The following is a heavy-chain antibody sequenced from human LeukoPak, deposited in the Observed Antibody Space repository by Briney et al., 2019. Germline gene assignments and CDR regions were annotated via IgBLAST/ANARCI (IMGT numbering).Heavy chain of an antibody. Sequence: ASVKVSCKASGYTFTCYYMHWVRQAPGQGLEWMGWINPNSGGTNYAQKFQGRVTMTRDTSISTAYMELSRLRSDDTAVYYCARDNGSGWSNLYYFDYWGQGTLVTVSS. CDR2: INPNSGGT. CDR3: ARDNGSGWSNLYYFDY. V-gene: IGHV1-2*02. CDR1: GYTFTCYY. D-gene: IGHD6-19*01. J-gene: IGHJ4*02.